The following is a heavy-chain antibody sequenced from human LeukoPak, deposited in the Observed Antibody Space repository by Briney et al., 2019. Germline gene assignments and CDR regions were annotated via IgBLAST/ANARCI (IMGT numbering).Heavy chain of an antibody. Sequence: GASVKVSCKASGYTFTNYYLHWVRQAPGQGLEWMGVINPSGGTTGYPQKLQGRVTMTRDTSTSTVYMELSSLRSEDTAVYYCARDAILGATDALDIWGQGTVVTVSS. CDR3: ARDAILGATDALDI. V-gene: IGHV1-46*01. CDR2: INPSGGTT. J-gene: IGHJ3*02. CDR1: GYTFTNYY. D-gene: IGHD1-26*01.